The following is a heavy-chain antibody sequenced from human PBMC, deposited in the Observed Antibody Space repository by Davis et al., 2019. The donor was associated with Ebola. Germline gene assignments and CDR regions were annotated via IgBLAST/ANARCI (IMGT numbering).Heavy chain of an antibody. V-gene: IGHV3-48*02. CDR2: ISSSGSTI. J-gene: IGHJ4*02. D-gene: IGHD6-13*01. CDR3: ARDPRGAAASTCYFDY. Sequence: GESLKISCAASRFSFSGYNMNWFRQAPGKGLEWVSHISSSGSTIYYADSVRGRFTISRDNAKNSLYLQMNSLRDEDTAVYYCARDPRGAAASTCYFDYWGQGTLVTVSS. CDR1: RFSFSGYN.